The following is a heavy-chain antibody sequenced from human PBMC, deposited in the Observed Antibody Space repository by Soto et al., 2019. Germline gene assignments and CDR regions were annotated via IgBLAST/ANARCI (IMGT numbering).Heavy chain of an antibody. CDR3: ARDPVGSRYGKDATRFEY. D-gene: IGHD2-15*01. CDR1: GYTFTSYY. V-gene: IGHV1-46*01. Sequence: ASVKVSCKASGYTFTSYYMHWVRQAPGQGLEWMGIINPSGGSTSYAQKFQGRVTMTRETSTSTVYMELSSLRSEDTAVYYCARDPVGSRYGKDATRFEYWGQGTLVTVSS. CDR2: INPSGGST. J-gene: IGHJ4*02.